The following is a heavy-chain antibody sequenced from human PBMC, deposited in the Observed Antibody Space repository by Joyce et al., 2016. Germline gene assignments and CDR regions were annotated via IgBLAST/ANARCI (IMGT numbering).Heavy chain of an antibody. D-gene: IGHD6-19*01. CDR1: GFTFTRDA. V-gene: IGHV3-23*01. CDR2: ISGISGNT. J-gene: IGHJ4*02. Sequence: EVQLLESGGNLVQPGGSRRLSCTASGFTFTRDALTWGRHAPGNGLECVSSISGISGNTYHGTPVKGRFTISRDDSKKTLYLQMDSLRADDTAIYYCAKGGGVYSSGWYYYDNWGQGTLVTVHS. CDR3: AKGGGVYSSGWYYYDN.